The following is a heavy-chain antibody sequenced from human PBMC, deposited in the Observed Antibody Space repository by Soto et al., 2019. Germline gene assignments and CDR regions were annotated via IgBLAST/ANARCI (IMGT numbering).Heavy chain of an antibody. CDR1: GFTFKGYT. V-gene: IGHV3-9*01. CDR3: AKDVGSYYYDTSAYLYDY. CDR2: ISWNSATL. Sequence: GGSLRLSCRASGFTFKGYTMNWVRQAPGKGLEWVSGISWNSATLAYADSVKGRFIVSRDNAKNILYLQMNSLRAEDAALYYCAKDVGSYYYDTSAYLYDYWGQGTLVTVSS. D-gene: IGHD3-22*01. J-gene: IGHJ4*02.